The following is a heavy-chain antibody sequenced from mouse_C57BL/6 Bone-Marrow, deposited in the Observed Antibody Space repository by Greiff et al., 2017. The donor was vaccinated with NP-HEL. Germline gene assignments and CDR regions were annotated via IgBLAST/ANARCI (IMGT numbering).Heavy chain of an antibody. CDR1: GYSITSGYY. Sequence: EVQLQESGPGLVKPSQSLSLTCSVTGYSITSGYYWNWIRQFPGNKLEWMGYISYDGSNNYNPSLKNRISITLDTSKNQFFLKLNSVTTEDTATYYCARSLTTVVATRFDYWGQGTTLTVSS. CDR3: ARSLTTVVATRFDY. D-gene: IGHD1-1*01. J-gene: IGHJ2*01. V-gene: IGHV3-6*01. CDR2: ISYDGSN.